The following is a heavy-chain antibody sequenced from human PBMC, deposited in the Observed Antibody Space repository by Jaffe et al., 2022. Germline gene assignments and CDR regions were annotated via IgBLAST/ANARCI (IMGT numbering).Heavy chain of an antibody. CDR3: ARDPGEYYDFWSGYSF. J-gene: IGHJ4*02. D-gene: IGHD3-3*01. Sequence: EVQLVESGGGLVKPGGSLRLSCAASGFTFSSYSMNWVRQAPGKGLEWVSSISSSSSYIYYADSVKGRFTISRDNAKNSLYLQMNSLRAEDTAVYYCARDPGEYYDFWSGYSFWGQGTLVTVSS. CDR2: ISSSSSYI. CDR1: GFTFSSYS. V-gene: IGHV3-21*01.